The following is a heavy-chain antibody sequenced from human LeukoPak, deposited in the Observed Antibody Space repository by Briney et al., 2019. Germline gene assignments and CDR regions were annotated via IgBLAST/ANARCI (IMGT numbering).Heavy chain of an antibody. V-gene: IGHV1-46*02. CDR3: ARDPGNYHYDMDV. CDR1: GYSFNSHH. Sequence: GASVKVSCKTSGYSFNSHHVHWVRQAPGQGLEWMGINFFHDGSTSNTQKFQGRVTMTRDTSTSTVYMELSSLRSEDTAVYYCARDPGNYHYDMDVWGQGTTVIVSS. CDR2: NFFHDGST. J-gene: IGHJ6*02.